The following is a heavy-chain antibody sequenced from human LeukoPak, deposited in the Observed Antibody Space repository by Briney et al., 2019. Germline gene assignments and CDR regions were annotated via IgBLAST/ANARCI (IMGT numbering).Heavy chain of an antibody. CDR3: ANDYRSGSFHDF. D-gene: IGHD3-10*01. V-gene: IGHV3-23*01. Sequence: GGSLRLSCAASGFTFSTYGMHWVRQPPGKGLEWVSVISRRDDYTYYADSVKGRFTISRDNSKNTLYLQMNTLRAEDTAVYYCANDYRSGSFHDFWGQGTLVTVSS. J-gene: IGHJ4*02. CDR1: GFTFSTYG. CDR2: ISRRDDYT.